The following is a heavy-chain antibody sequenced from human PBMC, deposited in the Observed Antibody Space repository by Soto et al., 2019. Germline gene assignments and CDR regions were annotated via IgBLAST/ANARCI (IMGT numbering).Heavy chain of an antibody. Sequence: GASVKVSCKACGYSFTSYGISWVRQAPRQGLEWMGWTSAYNGNTNYAQKFQGRVTMTTDTSTSTAYMELRSLTSDDTAVYYCARDHELAYCGGDCSRGAFDIWGQGTMVTVSS. CDR3: ARDHELAYCGGDCSRGAFDI. CDR1: GYSFTSYG. J-gene: IGHJ3*02. V-gene: IGHV1-18*01. CDR2: TSAYNGNT. D-gene: IGHD2-21*02.